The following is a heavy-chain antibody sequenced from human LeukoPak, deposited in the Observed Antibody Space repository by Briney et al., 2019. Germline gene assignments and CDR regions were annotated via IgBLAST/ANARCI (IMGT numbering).Heavy chain of an antibody. CDR3: ARDCPNYDSSGYYFDY. J-gene: IGHJ4*02. CDR1: GGTFSSYT. CDR2: IIPILGIA. D-gene: IGHD3-22*01. Sequence: SVKLSCKASGGTFSSYTISWVRQAPGQGLEWMGRIIPILGIANYAQKLQGRLTITADKSTSTAYMELSSLRSEDTAVYYCARDCPNYDSSGYYFDYWGKGTLVTVSS. V-gene: IGHV1-69*04.